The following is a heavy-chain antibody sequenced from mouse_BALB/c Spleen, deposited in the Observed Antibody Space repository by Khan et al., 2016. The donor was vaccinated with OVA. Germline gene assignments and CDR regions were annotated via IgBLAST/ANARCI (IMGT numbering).Heavy chain of an antibody. V-gene: IGHV1S136*01. CDR1: GYTFTSYV. CDR3: APVGNYYVSFAY. J-gene: IGHJ3*01. D-gene: IGHD1-1*01. Sequence: IQLVQSGPELVKPGASVKMSCKASGYTFTSYVMHWVKQKPGLGLEWIGSIYPFNDDTKYNEKFKGKATLTSDKSSSTAYMELSSLTSEDSAVYYCAPVGNYYVSFAYWGQGTLVTVSA. CDR2: IYPFNDDT.